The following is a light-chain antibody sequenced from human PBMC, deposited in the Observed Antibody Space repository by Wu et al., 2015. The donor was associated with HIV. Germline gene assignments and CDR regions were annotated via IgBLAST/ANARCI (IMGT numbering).Light chain of an antibody. Sequence: EIVLTQSPGTLSLSPTERATLSCRASQSVSSNYLAWYQQKPGQAPRLLIYGASSRATGIPDRFSGSGSGTDFTLTISRLEPEDFAVYFCQQYGSSPTTFGGGTKVEVK. J-gene: IGKJ4*01. V-gene: IGKV3-20*01. CDR3: QQYGSSPTT. CDR2: GAS. CDR1: QSVSSNY.